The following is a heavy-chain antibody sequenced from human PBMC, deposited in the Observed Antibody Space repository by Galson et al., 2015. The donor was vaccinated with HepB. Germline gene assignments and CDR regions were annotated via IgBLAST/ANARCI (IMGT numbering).Heavy chain of an antibody. V-gene: IGHV1-18*01. Sequence: SVKVSCKASGYTFTSYGISWVRQAPGQGLEWMGWISAYNGNTNYAQKLQGRVTMTTDTSTSTAYMELRSLRSDDTAVYYCAREGVGVEPPGVFFPYYDFWSGYYSYYYYMDVWGKGTTVTVSS. J-gene: IGHJ6*03. CDR3: AREGVGVEPPGVFFPYYDFWSGYYSYYYYMDV. CDR1: GYTFTSYG. CDR2: ISAYNGNT. D-gene: IGHD3-3*01.